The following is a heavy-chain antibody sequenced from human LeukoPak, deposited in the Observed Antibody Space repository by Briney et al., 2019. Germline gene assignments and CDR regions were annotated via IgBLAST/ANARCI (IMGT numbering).Heavy chain of an antibody. J-gene: IGHJ5*02. CDR2: IYYSGST. D-gene: IGHD3-22*01. CDR1: GGSISNSY. Sequence: SETLSLTCTVSGGSISNSYWSWLRQPPGKGLEWIGYIYYSGSTNYNPSLKSRVTISVDTSKNQFSLRLTSVTAADTAVYYCATTINYYDSSGHYYNWFDPWGQGTLVTVSS. V-gene: IGHV4-59*01. CDR3: ATTINYYDSSGHYYNWFDP.